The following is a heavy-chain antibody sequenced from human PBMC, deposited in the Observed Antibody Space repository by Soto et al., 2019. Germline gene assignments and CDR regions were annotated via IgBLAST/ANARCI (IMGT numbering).Heavy chain of an antibody. D-gene: IGHD3-10*01. Sequence: QVQLVESGGGVVQPGRSLRLSCAASGFTFSSYAMHWVRQAPGKGLEWVAVISYDGSNKYYADSVKGRFTISRDNSKNTLYLQMNSLRDEDTGVYYCARSGADYYYYGMDVWGQGTTVTVSS. CDR1: GFTFSSYA. CDR3: ARSGADYYYYGMDV. V-gene: IGHV3-30-3*01. CDR2: ISYDGSNK. J-gene: IGHJ6*01.